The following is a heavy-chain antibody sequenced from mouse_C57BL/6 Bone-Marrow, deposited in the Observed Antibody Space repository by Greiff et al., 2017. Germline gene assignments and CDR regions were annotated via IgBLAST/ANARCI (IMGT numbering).Heavy chain of an antibody. J-gene: IGHJ4*01. CDR2: IYPGDGDT. CDR1: GYAFSSSW. D-gene: IGHD1-2*01. V-gene: IGHV1-82*01. Sequence: QVQLQQSGPELVKPGASVKISCKAYGYAFSSSWMNWVKQRPGKGLEWIGRIYPGDGDTNYNGKFKGKATLTADKSSSTAYMQLSSLTSEDSAVYFCGTTAYYAMDYWGQGTSVTVSS. CDR3: GTTAYYAMDY.